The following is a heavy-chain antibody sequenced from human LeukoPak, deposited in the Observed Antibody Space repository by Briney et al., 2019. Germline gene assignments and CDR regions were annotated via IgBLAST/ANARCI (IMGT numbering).Heavy chain of an antibody. Sequence: SETLSLTCTVSGGSLRLSSYYWTWVRQHPGKGLEWIGYTHPSGRTSYNPSLTSRLTMSLDTSQKQFSLKLSSVTAADTAIYYCARGQDAFKTGHWGQGTLVTVSS. CDR3: ARGQDAFKTGH. J-gene: IGHJ4*02. D-gene: IGHD5-24*01. CDR2: THPSGRT. V-gene: IGHV4-31*03. CDR1: GGSLRLSSYY.